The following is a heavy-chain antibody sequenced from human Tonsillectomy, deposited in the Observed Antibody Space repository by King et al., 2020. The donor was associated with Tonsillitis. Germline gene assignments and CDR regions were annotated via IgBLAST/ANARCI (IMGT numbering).Heavy chain of an antibody. Sequence: QLVQSGAEVKKPGASVKVSCKASGYTFTTYDINWVRQASGQGLEWMGWMNPNSGNTGYAQKFQGRVTMTRNTSISTAYMELCSLRSEDTAVYYCARGLGYCSGGRCYYYYGMDVWGQGTTVTVSS. D-gene: IGHD2-15*01. J-gene: IGHJ6*02. CDR1: GYTFTTYD. V-gene: IGHV1-8*02. CDR2: MNPNSGNT. CDR3: ARGLGYCSGGRCYYYYGMDV.